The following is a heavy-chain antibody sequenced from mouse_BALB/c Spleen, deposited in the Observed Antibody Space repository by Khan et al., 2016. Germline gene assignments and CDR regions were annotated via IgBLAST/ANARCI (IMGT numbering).Heavy chain of an antibody. D-gene: IGHD1-1*01. CDR2: INTYTGEA. V-gene: IGHV9-3-1*01. CDR1: GYSFSNYG. CDR3: ANFGSSSYFVC. Sequence: QIQLVQSGPELKKPGETVKISCKASGYSFSNYGMNWVKQAPGKGLKWRGWINTYTGEATYAGDFKGRFAFSLDTSASNAFLQINNLTTEDTATYICANFGSSSYFVCGGEGTTLTVSS. J-gene: IGHJ2*01.